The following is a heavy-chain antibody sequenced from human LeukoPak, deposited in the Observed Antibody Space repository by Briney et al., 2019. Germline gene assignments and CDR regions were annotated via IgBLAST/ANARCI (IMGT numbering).Heavy chain of an antibody. J-gene: IGHJ5*02. CDR3: ARGEFIAAAGTVGFDP. CDR1: GYTFTSYD. V-gene: IGHV1-8*03. Sequence: ASVKVSCKASGYTFTSYDINWVRQATGQGLEWMGWMNPNSGNTGYAQKFQGRVTITRNTSISTAYMELSSLRSEDTAVYYCARGEFIAAAGTVGFDPWGQGTLVAVSS. CDR2: MNPNSGNT. D-gene: IGHD6-13*01.